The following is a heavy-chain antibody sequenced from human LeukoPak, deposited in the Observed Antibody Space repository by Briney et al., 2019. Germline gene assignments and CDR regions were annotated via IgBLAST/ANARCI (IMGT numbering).Heavy chain of an antibody. J-gene: IGHJ4*02. CDR2: IWHDGSNK. CDR1: GFTFSSYA. Sequence: PGGSLRLSCAASGFTFSSYAMHWVRQAPGGGLEWVAVIWHDGSNKYYGDSVKGRFTVSRDNSKNTLYLQMNSLRAEDTAVYYCARSRGDAAKVPEYWGQGTLVSVSS. D-gene: IGHD4/OR15-4a*01. CDR3: ARSRGDAAKVPEY. V-gene: IGHV3-33*01.